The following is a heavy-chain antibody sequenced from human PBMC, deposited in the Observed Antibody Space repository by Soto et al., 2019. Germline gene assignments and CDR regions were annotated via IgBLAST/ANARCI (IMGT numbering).Heavy chain of an antibody. CDR3: GKGSAATNHCHYAQDV. V-gene: IGHV3-23*01. CDR1: GFPFGIHA. J-gene: IGHJ6*04. CDR2: ISGSGGST. Sequence: GGSLRLSCAASGFPFGIHAMSLVRQSPGKGLEWVSFISGSGGSTYYADSVKGRFTISRDNSKKTLYLQMNSLRGEDTAVYYCGKGSAATNHCHYAQDVWGKGTPAPVSS. D-gene: IGHD4-17*01.